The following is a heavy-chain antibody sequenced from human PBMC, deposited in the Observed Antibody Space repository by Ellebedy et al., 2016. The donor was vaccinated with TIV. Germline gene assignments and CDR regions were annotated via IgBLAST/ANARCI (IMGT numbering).Heavy chain of an antibody. D-gene: IGHD3-3*01. CDR3: ARPLKYYAGAFDI. V-gene: IGHV4-59*10. CDR1: GGSFSGYY. Sequence: SETLSLTXAVYGGSFSGYYWSWIRQPPGKGLEWIGRIYTSGSTNYNPSLKSRVTMSVDTSKNQFSLKLSSVTAADTAVYYCARPLKYYAGAFDIWGQGTMVTVSS. J-gene: IGHJ3*02. CDR2: IYTSGST.